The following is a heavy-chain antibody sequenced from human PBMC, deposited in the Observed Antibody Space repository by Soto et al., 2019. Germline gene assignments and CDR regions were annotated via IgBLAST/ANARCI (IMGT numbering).Heavy chain of an antibody. J-gene: IGHJ4*01. Sequence: QVQLQQWGAGLLKPSETLSLTCAVYGGSFSGYYWSWIRQPPGKGLEWIGEINHSGSTNYNPSLKGRVTIAVDPSKNPFSLELKSVNAADTAVYYCARPYLRSSVTPLRYWGQGTLVTVPS. CDR3: ARPYLRSSVTPLRY. CDR2: INHSGST. D-gene: IGHD4-17*01. CDR1: GGSFSGYY. V-gene: IGHV4-34*01.